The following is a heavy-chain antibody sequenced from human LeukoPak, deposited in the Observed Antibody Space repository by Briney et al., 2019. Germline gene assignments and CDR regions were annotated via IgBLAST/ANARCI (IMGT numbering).Heavy chain of an antibody. D-gene: IGHD2-15*01. J-gene: IGHJ4*02. CDR3: ARVQSNLGYCSGGSCEHTFDY. CDR2: ISSSSSYI. V-gene: IGHV3-21*01. Sequence: GGSLRLSCAASGFTFSSYSMNWVRQAPGKGLEWVSSISSSSSYIYYADSVKGRFTISRDNAKNSLYLQMNSLRAEDTAVYYCARVQSNLGYCSGGSCEHTFDYWGQGTLVTVSS. CDR1: GFTFSSYS.